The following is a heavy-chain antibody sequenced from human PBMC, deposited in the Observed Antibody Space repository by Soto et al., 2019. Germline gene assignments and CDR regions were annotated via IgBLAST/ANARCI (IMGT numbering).Heavy chain of an antibody. D-gene: IGHD4-17*01. CDR1: GFTFKNYA. CDR3: AKVGDFGEDGPAEYFEH. J-gene: IGHJ1*01. Sequence: EVNLLESGGGVVQPGESLRISCVGSGFTFKNYAMTWVRQAPGKGLEWVSGTTGSGANKHYADSVRGRFTISRHNSKKTLYLEMKSLRVEDTAVYYCAKVGDFGEDGPAEYFEHWGQGTLVTVSS. V-gene: IGHV3-23*01. CDR2: TTGSGANK.